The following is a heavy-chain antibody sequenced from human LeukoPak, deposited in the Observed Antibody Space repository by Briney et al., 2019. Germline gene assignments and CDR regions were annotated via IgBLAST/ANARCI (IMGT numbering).Heavy chain of an antibody. Sequence: PSETLSLTCAVSGYSISSGYYWGWIRQPPGKGLEWIGSIYHSGSTYYNPSLKSRVTISVDTSKNQFSLKLSSVTAADTAVYYCARQGIGGGRDYCGQGTLVTVSS. J-gene: IGHJ4*02. V-gene: IGHV4-38-2*01. CDR2: IYHSGST. D-gene: IGHD2/OR15-2a*01. CDR1: GYSISSGYY. CDR3: ARQGIGGGRDY.